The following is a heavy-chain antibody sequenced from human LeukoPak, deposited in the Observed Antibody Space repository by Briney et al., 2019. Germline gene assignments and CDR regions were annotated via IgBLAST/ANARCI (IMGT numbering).Heavy chain of an antibody. J-gene: IGHJ4*02. Sequence: SETLSLTCTVSGGSISSYYWGWIRQPPGKGLEWIGSIYYSGSTYYNPSLKSRVTISVDTSKNQFSLKLSSVTAADTAVYYCARSGKAYCSGGSCYSTTFDYWGQGTLVTVSS. CDR1: GGSISSYY. CDR2: IYYSGST. D-gene: IGHD2-15*01. CDR3: ARSGKAYCSGGSCYSTTFDY. V-gene: IGHV4-39*01.